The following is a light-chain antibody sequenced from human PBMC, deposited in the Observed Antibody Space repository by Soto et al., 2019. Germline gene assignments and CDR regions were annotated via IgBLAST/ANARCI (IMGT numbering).Light chain of an antibody. V-gene: IGLV4-69*01. Sequence: QPVLPQSPSSSASLGASVKLTCTLNSGHSGYAIAWHQQQPEKGPRYLMKVSSDGSHTKGDGIPDRFSGSSSGDERYLTISSLQSEDEADYYCQTWGAGIVVFGGGTKLTVL. J-gene: IGLJ2*01. CDR1: SGHSGYA. CDR3: QTWGAGIVV. CDR2: VSSDGSH.